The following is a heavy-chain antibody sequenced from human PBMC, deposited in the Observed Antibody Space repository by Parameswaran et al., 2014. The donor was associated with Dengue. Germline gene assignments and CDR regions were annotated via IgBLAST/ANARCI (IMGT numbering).Heavy chain of an antibody. V-gene: IGHV3-73*01. Sequence: VRQAPGKGLEWVGRIRSKANSYATAYAASVKGRFTISRDDSKNTAYLQMNSLKTEDTAVYYCTRGTDYWGQGTLVTVSS. J-gene: IGHJ4*02. CDR3: TRGTDY. CDR2: IRSKANSYAT.